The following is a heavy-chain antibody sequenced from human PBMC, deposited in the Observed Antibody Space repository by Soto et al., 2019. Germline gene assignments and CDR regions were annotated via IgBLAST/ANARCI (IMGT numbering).Heavy chain of an antibody. CDR3: ARTLTYYYGSGAPYYYGMDV. CDR2: IYWNDDK. D-gene: IGHD3-10*01. CDR1: GFSLSTSVVG. Sequence: SGPTLVNPTQTLTLTCTFSGFSLSTSVVGVGWIRQPPGKALEWLALIYWNDDKRYSPSLKTRLTISKDTSKNQVVLTMTNMDPVDTATYYCARTLTYYYGSGAPYYYGMDVWGQGTTVTVSS. J-gene: IGHJ6*02. V-gene: IGHV2-5*01.